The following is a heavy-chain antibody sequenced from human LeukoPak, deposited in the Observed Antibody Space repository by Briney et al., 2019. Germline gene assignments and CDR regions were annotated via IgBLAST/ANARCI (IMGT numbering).Heavy chain of an antibody. D-gene: IGHD3-22*01. J-gene: IGHJ3*02. CDR2: ISPYNGKT. V-gene: IGHV1-18*04. CDR1: GYIFTSYG. Sequence: ASVKVSCKASGYIFTSYGISWVRQAPGQGLEWMGWISPYNGKTNYAQKFKGRVTMTTNTSTSTVYMELRSLRSDDTAAYYCARDYYDSSGYSFDVFDIWGQGTMVTVSS. CDR3: ARDYYDSSGYSFDVFDI.